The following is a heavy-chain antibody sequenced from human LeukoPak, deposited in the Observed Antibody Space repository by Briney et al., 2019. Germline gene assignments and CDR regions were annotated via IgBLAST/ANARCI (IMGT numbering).Heavy chain of an antibody. CDR3: AKDRWGAYYYGN. D-gene: IGHD1-26*01. J-gene: IGHJ4*02. CDR1: GFTFSSYG. CDR2: ISGSGGST. Sequence: GGSLRLSCAASGFTFSSYGMSWVRQAPGKGLEWVSAISGSGGSTYYADSVKGRFTISRDNSKNTLYLQTNSLRAEDTAVYYCAKDRWGAYYYGNWGQGTLVTVSS. V-gene: IGHV3-23*01.